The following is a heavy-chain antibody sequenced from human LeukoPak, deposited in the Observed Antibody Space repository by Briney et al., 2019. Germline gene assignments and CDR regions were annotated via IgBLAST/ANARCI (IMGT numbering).Heavy chain of an antibody. V-gene: IGHV1-69*05. D-gene: IGHD2-2*02. J-gene: IGHJ5*02. CDR1: GGTFSSYA. CDR3: ARVRRGYCSSTSCYKGWFDP. CDR2: IIPIFGTA. Sequence: GASVKVSCKASGGTFSSYAISWVRQAPGQGLEWMGGIIPIFGTANYAQKFQGRVTITTDESTSTAYMELRSLRSDDTAVYYCARVRRGYCSSTSCYKGWFDPWGQGTLVTVSS.